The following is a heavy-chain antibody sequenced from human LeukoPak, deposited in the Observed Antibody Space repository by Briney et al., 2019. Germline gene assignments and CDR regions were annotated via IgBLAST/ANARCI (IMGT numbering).Heavy chain of an antibody. CDR1: GGSISSYY. Sequence: SETLSLTCTVFGGSISSYYWSWIRQPPGKGLEWIGYIYYSGSTNYNPSLKSRVTISVDTSKNQFSLKLSSVTAADTAVYYCASGWGKYYFDYWGQGTLVTVSS. CDR2: IYYSGST. V-gene: IGHV4-59*08. D-gene: IGHD1-26*01. CDR3: ASGWGKYYFDY. J-gene: IGHJ4*02.